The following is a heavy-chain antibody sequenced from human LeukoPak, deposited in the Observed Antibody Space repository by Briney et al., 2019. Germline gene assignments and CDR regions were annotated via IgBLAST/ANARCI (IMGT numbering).Heavy chain of an antibody. Sequence: GGSLGLSCVGSGFTFSNYYMNWIRQAPGKGLEWVSYISNDGTTKYYADSVKGRVTISRDSAKNSLFLQMNSLRDEDTAVYYCARKQATVPGDYWGQGTLVTVSS. D-gene: IGHD2-21*02. J-gene: IGHJ4*02. CDR2: ISNDGTTK. V-gene: IGHV3-11*01. CDR1: GFTFSNYY. CDR3: ARKQATVPGDY.